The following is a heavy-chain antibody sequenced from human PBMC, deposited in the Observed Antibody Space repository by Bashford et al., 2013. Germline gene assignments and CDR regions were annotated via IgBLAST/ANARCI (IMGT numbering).Heavy chain of an antibody. CDR2: IIPIFGTA. Sequence: SVKVSCKASGGTFSSYAISWVRQAPGQGLEWMGGIIPIFGTANYAQKFQGRVTITADESTSTAYMELSSLRSEDTAVYYCARSKLELRTWCPDVWGQGTTVTVSS. CDR1: GGTFSSYA. CDR3: ARSKLELRTWCPDV. J-gene: IGHJ6*02. V-gene: IGHV1-69*13. D-gene: IGHD1-7*01.